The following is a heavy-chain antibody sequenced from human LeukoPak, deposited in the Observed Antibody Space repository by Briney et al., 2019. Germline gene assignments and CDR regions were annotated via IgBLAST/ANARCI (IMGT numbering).Heavy chain of an antibody. CDR1: GFTFSDYY. CDR3: ATHYVFWGGYPDAFDI. Sequence: GGSLRLSCAASGFTFSDYYMSWIRQAPGKGLEWVSYISSSGSTIYYADSVKGRFTISRDNAKNSLYLQMNSLRAEDTAVYYCATHYVFWGGYPDAFDIWGQGTMVTVSS. D-gene: IGHD3-3*01. V-gene: IGHV3-11*01. CDR2: ISSSGSTI. J-gene: IGHJ3*02.